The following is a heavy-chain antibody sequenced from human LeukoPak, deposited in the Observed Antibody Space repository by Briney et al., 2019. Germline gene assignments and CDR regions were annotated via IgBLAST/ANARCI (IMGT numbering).Heavy chain of an antibody. Sequence: GGSLRLSCAASGLTFSNYAMSWVRQAPGKGLEWVSAISGSGDSTFYADSVKGRFTISRDNSKNTPYLQMNSLRGEDTAVYYCANENPQNDYWGQGTLVTVSS. CDR1: GLTFSNYA. V-gene: IGHV3-23*01. CDR2: ISGSGDST. CDR3: ANENPQNDY. J-gene: IGHJ4*02.